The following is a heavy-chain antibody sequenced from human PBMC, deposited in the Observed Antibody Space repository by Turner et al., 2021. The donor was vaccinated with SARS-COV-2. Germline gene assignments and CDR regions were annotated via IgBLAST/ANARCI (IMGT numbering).Heavy chain of an antibody. CDR3: ARTRTAGGLNAMDV. J-gene: IGHJ6*02. CDR1: GFTFDDYA. CDR2: ISWNSGNK. D-gene: IGHD3-16*01. Sequence: EVQLVASVGGLVQPDRSLRLSCAASGFTFDDYAVRWVRQAPGKGLEWVAGISWNSGNKGYADSVKGRFTIARDNAKNSLSRHMSSLRADDTALYYWARTRTAGGLNAMDVWGQGTTVTVSS. V-gene: IGHV3-9*01.